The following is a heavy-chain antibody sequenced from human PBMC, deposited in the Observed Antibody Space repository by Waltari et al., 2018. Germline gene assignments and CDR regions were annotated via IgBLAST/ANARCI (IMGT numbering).Heavy chain of an antibody. CDR3: ARGRYGAAAHHDY. D-gene: IGHD6-25*01. CDR1: GYTFTSYY. J-gene: IGHJ4*02. CDR2: VNPDSGDT. Sequence: QVQLLQSGDEVKRPGASVKVSCNASGYTFTSYYINWVRQATGQGLEWMGWVNPDSGDTDYARKFQGRVAFTRDTSTTTVYMELSSLGSEDSGVYYCARGRYGAAAHHDYWGQGTLVIVSS. V-gene: IGHV1-8*01.